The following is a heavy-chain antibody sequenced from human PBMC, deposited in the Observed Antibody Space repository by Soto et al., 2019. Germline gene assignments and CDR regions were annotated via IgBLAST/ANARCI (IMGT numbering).Heavy chain of an antibody. J-gene: IGHJ1*01. Sequence: SETLSLTCTVSGGPISSGGYYWTWIRQFPGQGLEWVGYIFDSGFTSYNPSLKSRVIISIDMSKNQFSLKLSSVTAADRAVYYCARGSGRGYTFVWGQGILVTVSS. CDR3: ARGSGRGYTFV. CDR2: IFDSGFT. D-gene: IGHD5-18*01. V-gene: IGHV4-31*03. CDR1: GGPISSGGYY.